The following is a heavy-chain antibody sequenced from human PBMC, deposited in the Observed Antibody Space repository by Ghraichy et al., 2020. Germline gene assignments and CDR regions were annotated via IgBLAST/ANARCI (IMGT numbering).Heavy chain of an antibody. J-gene: IGHJ4*02. Sequence: SETLSLTCTVSGGSISSSSYYWGWIRQPPGKGLEWIGSIYYSGSTYYNPSLKSRVTISVDTSKNQFSLKLSSVTAADTAVYYCARHREQWLVRPLFDYWGQGTLVTVSS. V-gene: IGHV4-39*01. CDR3: ARHREQWLVRPLFDY. D-gene: IGHD6-19*01. CDR2: IYYSGST. CDR1: GGSISSSSYY.